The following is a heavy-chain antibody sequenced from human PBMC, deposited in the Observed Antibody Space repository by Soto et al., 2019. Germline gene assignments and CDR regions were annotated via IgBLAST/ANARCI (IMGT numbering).Heavy chain of an antibody. CDR3: ARGRIVGATGGAFDI. J-gene: IGHJ3*02. D-gene: IGHD1-26*01. Sequence: SETLSLTCAVYGGSFSGYYWSWIRQPPGKGLEWIGEINHSGSTNYNPSLKSRVTISVDTSKNQFSLKLSSVTAADTAVYYCARGRIVGATGGAFDIWGQGTMVTVSS. CDR2: INHSGST. V-gene: IGHV4-34*01. CDR1: GGSFSGYY.